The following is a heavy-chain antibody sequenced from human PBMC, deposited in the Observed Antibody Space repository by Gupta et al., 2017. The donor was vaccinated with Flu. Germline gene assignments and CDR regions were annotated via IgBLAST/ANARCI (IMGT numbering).Heavy chain of an antibody. J-gene: IGHJ3*02. V-gene: IGHV1-2*06. D-gene: IGHD4-4*01. CDR3: ARPGVTRDAFVS. CDR1: GYTFTGAF. CDR2: LNPNSGDT. Sequence: KTSGYTFTGAFIHWVRQAPGQGLEWVGRLNPNSGDTIYAQKFQGRVTMTRDTSIRPAYMELKWLKTDDTAVLYCARPGVTRDAFVSWGEGS.